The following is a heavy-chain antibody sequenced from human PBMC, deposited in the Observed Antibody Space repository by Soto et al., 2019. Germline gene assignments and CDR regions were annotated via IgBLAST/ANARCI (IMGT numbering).Heavy chain of an antibody. D-gene: IGHD4-17*01. CDR3: ARGHYGGHGLDV. J-gene: IGHJ6*02. CDR2: IYYSGNT. Sequence: PSETLSLTCTVSGVSISSSSSYWGWIRQPPGKGQEWIGSIYYSGNTKNNPSLKTRVTISVDTSKIQFSLTLSSVTAADTAVYYCARGHYGGHGLDVWGQGTTVS. CDR1: GVSISSSSSY. V-gene: IGHV4-39*07.